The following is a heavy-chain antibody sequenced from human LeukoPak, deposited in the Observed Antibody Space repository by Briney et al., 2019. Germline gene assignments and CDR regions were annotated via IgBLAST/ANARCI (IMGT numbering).Heavy chain of an antibody. J-gene: IGHJ6*03. CDR2: IYYSGST. CDR1: GGSISSYY. D-gene: IGHD5-12*01. Sequence: RPSETLSLTCTVSGGSISSYYWSWIRQPPGKGLEWIGYIYYSGSTNYNPSLKSRVTISVDTSKNQFSLKLSSVTAADAAVYYCARAIGGYSGYDPYYYYYYMDVWGKGTTVTISS. CDR3: ARAIGGYSGYDPYYYYYYMDV. V-gene: IGHV4-59*01.